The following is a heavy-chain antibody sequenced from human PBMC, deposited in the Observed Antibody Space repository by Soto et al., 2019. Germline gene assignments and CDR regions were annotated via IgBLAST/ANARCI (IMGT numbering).Heavy chain of an antibody. CDR3: ARRRIAARPDERFYYYYYMDV. Sequence: QLQLQESGPGLVKPSETLSLTCTVSGGSISSSSYYWGWIRQPPGKGLEWIGSIYYSGSTYYNPSLKSRVTISVDTSKNQFSLKLSSVTAADTAVYYCARRRIAARPDERFYYYYYMDVWGKGTTVTVSS. CDR1: GGSISSSSYY. V-gene: IGHV4-39*01. J-gene: IGHJ6*03. D-gene: IGHD6-6*01. CDR2: IYYSGST.